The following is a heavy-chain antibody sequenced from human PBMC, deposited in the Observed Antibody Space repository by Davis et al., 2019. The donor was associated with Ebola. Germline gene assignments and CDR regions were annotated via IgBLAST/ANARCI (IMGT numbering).Heavy chain of an antibody. CDR3: AKDNRNIWSEV. CDR1: GFAFNSFT. V-gene: IGHV3-23*01. CDR2: GTSADT. Sequence: GESLKISCAASGFAFNSFTINWVRQAPGKGLEWVSTYGTSADTYYADSVKGRFTISRDNSKNTLYLQMNGLRVEDTAIYYCAKDNRNIWSEVWGQGTMVTVSS. J-gene: IGHJ3*01. D-gene: IGHD2/OR15-2a*01.